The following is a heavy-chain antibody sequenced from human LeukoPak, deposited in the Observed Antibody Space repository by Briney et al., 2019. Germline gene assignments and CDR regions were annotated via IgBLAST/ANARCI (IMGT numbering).Heavy chain of an antibody. V-gene: IGHV4-39*01. Sequence: QTSETLSLTCAVYGGSFSGYYWGWIRQPPGKGLEWIGSIYYSGSTYYNPSLKSRVTISVDTSKNQFSLKLSSVTAADTAVYYCARHNSSSWSSKYNWFDPWGQGTLVTVSS. CDR3: ARHNSSSWSSKYNWFDP. D-gene: IGHD6-13*01. CDR2: IYYSGST. J-gene: IGHJ5*02. CDR1: GGSFSGYY.